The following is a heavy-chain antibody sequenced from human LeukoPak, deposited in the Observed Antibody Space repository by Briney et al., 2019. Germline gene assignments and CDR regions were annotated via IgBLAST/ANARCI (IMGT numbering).Heavy chain of an antibody. CDR2: IYYSGST. D-gene: IGHD6-6*01. J-gene: IGHJ5*02. V-gene: IGHV4-59*01. CDR3: ARMYSSSSEYNWFDP. CDR1: GGSISSYY. Sequence: SETLSLTCTVSGGSISSYYWSWIRQPPGKGLEWIGYIYYSGSTNYNPSLKSRVTISVDTSKNQFSLKLSSVTTADTAVYYCARMYSSSSEYNWFDPWGQGTLATVSS.